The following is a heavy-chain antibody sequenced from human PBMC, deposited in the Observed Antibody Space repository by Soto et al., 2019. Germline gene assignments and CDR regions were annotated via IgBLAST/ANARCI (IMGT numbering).Heavy chain of an antibody. V-gene: IGHV1-24*01. CDR2: FDPDHDKT. D-gene: IGHD3-16*01. J-gene: IGHJ4*02. CDR1: GYTLPELT. Sequence: QVHLEQSGAEVRRPGASVKVSCKVSGYTLPELTLHWVRLTPGKGLDWIGGFDPDHDKTVYAQKFQGRVTMTEDRSTDTTYMELRSLTFEDTAIYFCATEPGGYFDHWARESWSPSPQ. CDR3: ATEPGGYFDH.